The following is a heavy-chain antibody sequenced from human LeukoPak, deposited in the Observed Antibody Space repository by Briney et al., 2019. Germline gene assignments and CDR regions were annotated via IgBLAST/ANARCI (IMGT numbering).Heavy chain of an antibody. CDR3: AGGRSTSPYYFDT. V-gene: IGHV4-59*01. D-gene: IGHD2-15*01. J-gene: IGHJ4*02. Sequence: SETLSLTCSVSRGSISPYYWSCIRQPPGKGLEWIGFVFYSGTTNSNPSVKSRVSMSVDMSKNHLSLELTSVTAADSAVYYCAGGRSTSPYYFDTWGQGTLVTVSS. CDR2: VFYSGTT. CDR1: RGSISPYY.